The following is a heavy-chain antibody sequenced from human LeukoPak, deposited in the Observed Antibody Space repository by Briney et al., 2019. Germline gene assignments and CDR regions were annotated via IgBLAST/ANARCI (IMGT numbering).Heavy chain of an antibody. V-gene: IGHV3-21*01. CDR2: ISSSNTYI. CDR1: GFTVSSNY. Sequence: GGSLRLSCAASGFTVSSNYMSWVRQARGKGLEWVSSISSSNTYIYYADSVKGRFTISRDNAKNSLYLQMNSLRADDTAVYYCARDRSGWFFDYWGQGTLVTVSS. D-gene: IGHD6-19*01. J-gene: IGHJ4*02. CDR3: ARDRSGWFFDY.